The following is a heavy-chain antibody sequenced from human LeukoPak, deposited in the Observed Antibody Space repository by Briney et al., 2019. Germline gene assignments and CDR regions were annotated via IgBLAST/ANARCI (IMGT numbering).Heavy chain of an antibody. D-gene: IGHD6-6*01. V-gene: IGHV1-2*02. J-gene: IGHJ6*03. CDR3: ARGPPYVWSSSSRENYYYYYMDV. CDR1: GYTFTGYY. CDR2: INPNSGGT. Sequence: GASVKVSCKASGYTFTGYYMHWVRQAPGQGLEWMGWINPNSGGTNYAQKFQGRVTMTRDTSISTAYMELSSLRSEDTAVYYCARGPPYVWSSSSRENYYYYYMDVWGKGTTVTVSS.